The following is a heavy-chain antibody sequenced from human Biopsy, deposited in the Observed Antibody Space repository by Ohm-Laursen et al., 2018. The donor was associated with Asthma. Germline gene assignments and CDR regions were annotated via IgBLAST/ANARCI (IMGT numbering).Heavy chain of an antibody. CDR3: ARVGIAVAHFDY. CDR2: ISYDGSNK. CDR1: GFTFSSYA. J-gene: IGHJ4*02. V-gene: IGHV3-30-3*01. D-gene: IGHD6-19*01. Sequence: LSLTCTASGFTFSSYAMHWVRQAPGKGLEWVAVISYDGSNKYYADSVKGRFTISRDNSKNTLYLQMNSLRAEDTAVYYCARVGIAVAHFDYWGQGTLVTVSS.